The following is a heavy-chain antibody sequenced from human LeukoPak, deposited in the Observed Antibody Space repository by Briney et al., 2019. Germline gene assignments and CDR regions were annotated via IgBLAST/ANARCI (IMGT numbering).Heavy chain of an antibody. J-gene: IGHJ4*02. Sequence: PGGSLRLSCAASGFTFSSYAMSWVRQAPGKGLEWVSAISGSSSSTYYADSVKGRFTISRDNSKNTLYLQMNSLRAEDTDVYDCANGRDLSSYYYTVYWGQGTLVIVSS. CDR3: ANGRDLSSYYYTVY. CDR1: GFTFSSYA. V-gene: IGHV3-23*01. CDR2: ISGSSSST. D-gene: IGHD3-22*01.